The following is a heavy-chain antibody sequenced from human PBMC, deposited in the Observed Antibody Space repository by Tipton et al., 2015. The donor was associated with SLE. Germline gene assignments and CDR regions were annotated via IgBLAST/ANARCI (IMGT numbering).Heavy chain of an antibody. Sequence: QSGAEVKKPGASVKVSCKASGYTFTSYGISWVRQAPGQGLEWMGRIIPVFGTAIYAQIFQGRVTITADESTSTAYMELSSLKSEDTAVYYCTENDRRFDYWGQGTLVTVSS. D-gene: IGHD3-22*01. J-gene: IGHJ4*02. V-gene: IGHV1-69*13. CDR2: IIPVFGTA. CDR1: GYTFTSYG. CDR3: TENDRRFDY.